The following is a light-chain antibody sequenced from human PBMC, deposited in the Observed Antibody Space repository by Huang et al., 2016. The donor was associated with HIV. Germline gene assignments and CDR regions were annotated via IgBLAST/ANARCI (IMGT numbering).Light chain of an antibody. CDR2: DAS. V-gene: IGKV3-15*01. CDR1: ESISVN. J-gene: IGKJ1*01. CDR3: QHYDTRPPWT. Sequence: EIVMTQSPATLSGSPGERASLSCRASESISVNLAWYQQKPGQAPRLLIFDASTRATGIPARFSGSGSGTEFDLTITSLQSEDSAVYYCQHYDTRPPWTFGQGTKVEI.